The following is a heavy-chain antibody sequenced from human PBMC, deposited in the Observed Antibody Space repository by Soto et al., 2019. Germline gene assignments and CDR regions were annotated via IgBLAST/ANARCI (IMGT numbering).Heavy chain of an antibody. Sequence: SVKVSCKASGGTFSSYTISWVRQAPGQGLEWMGRIIPILGIANYAQKFQGRVTITADKSTSTAYMELSSLRSEDTAVYYCASSYYDSSGYPDYWGQGTRVTVSS. CDR2: IIPILGIA. D-gene: IGHD3-22*01. CDR1: GGTFSSYT. CDR3: ASSYYDSSGYPDY. V-gene: IGHV1-69*02. J-gene: IGHJ4*02.